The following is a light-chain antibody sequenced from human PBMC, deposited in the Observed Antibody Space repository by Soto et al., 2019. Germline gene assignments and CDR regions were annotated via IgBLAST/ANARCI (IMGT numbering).Light chain of an antibody. J-gene: IGKJ5*01. Sequence: EVVGTQSPATLSVSPGERATLSCRASQSISSLVACYQQKPGQAPRLLIYSASTRATGIPARFSGSGSGADFTLTISSLQSEDFAVYYCQQYYDWPITFGQGTRLEIK. CDR2: SAS. V-gene: IGKV3-15*01. CDR3: QQYYDWPIT. CDR1: QSISSL.